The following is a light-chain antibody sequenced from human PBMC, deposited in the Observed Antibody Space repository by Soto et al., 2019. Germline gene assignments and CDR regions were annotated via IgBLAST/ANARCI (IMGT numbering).Light chain of an antibody. V-gene: IGKV1-33*01. Sequence: DIQMTQSPSSLSASVGDRVTITCQASQDISNYLNWYQQKPGKAPKLLIYDASNLETGVPSRFSGSGSGTDVTFTISSRQPEDIATYYCQQYDNLPLTFGGGPKVEIK. CDR3: QQYDNLPLT. CDR2: DAS. J-gene: IGKJ4*01. CDR1: QDISNY.